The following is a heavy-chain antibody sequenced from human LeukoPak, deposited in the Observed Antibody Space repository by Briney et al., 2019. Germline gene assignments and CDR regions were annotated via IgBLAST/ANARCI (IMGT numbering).Heavy chain of an antibody. Sequence: SSVKVSCKASGYTFTGYYMHWVRQAPGQGLEWMGWMNPNSGNTGYAQKFQGRVTMTRNNSISTAYMELSSLRSEDTAVYYCASIMFRTTGDYWGQGTLVTVSS. D-gene: IGHD4-17*01. CDR2: MNPNSGNT. CDR1: GYTFTGYY. V-gene: IGHV1-8*02. J-gene: IGHJ4*02. CDR3: ASIMFRTTGDY.